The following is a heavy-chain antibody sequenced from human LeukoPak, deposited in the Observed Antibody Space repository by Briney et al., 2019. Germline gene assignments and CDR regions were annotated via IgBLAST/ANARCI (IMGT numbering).Heavy chain of an antibody. J-gene: IGHJ4*02. V-gene: IGHV3-7*03. Sequence: GGSLRLSCAASGFTFSSYWMSWVRQAPGKGLEWVANIKKDGSEKYYVDSVKGRFTISRDNAKTSLYLQMNSLRTEDTALYYCAKARGRGYYFDYWGQGTLVTVSS. CDR1: GFTFSSYW. CDR3: AKARGRGYYFDY. D-gene: IGHD3-22*01. CDR2: IKKDGSEK.